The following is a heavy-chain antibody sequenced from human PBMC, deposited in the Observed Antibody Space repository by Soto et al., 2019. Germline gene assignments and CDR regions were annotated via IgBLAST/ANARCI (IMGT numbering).Heavy chain of an antibody. D-gene: IGHD3-10*01. V-gene: IGHV4-39*01. J-gene: IGHJ6*02. CDR1: GDSISSSSYY. CDR2: ISYSGST. CDR3: TRIAGLLWCGELSAPRYYGMGV. Sequence: QLQLQESGPGLVKPSETLSLTCTVSGDSISSSSYYWGWIRQPPGKGLVWIVSISYSGSTYYNPSLQCRVTISVETSMNQFTLKLSSVTAADTAVYYCTRIAGLLWCGELSAPRYYGMGVWCQVTTVTVSS.